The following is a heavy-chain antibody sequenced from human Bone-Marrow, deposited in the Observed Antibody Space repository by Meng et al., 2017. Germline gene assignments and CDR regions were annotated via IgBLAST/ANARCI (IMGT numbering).Heavy chain of an antibody. V-gene: IGHV4-39*07. Sequence: SETLSLTCTVSGGSISSSSYYWGWIRQPPGKGLEWIGSIYYSGSTYYNPSLKSRVTISIDTSKNQFSLKLSSVTAADTAIYYCAKEGAAIGSPLFDHWGQGTLVTVSS. CDR2: IYYSGST. D-gene: IGHD6-13*01. CDR1: GGSISSSSYY. CDR3: AKEGAAIGSPLFDH. J-gene: IGHJ4*02.